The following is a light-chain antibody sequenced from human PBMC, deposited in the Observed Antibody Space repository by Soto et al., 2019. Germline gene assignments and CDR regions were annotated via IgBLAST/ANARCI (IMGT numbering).Light chain of an antibody. V-gene: IGKV3-20*01. J-gene: IGKJ2*01. CDR3: QQYGSSPMYT. CDR2: GAS. Sequence: EIVLTQSPGTLSLSPGERATLSCRASQSVSSSYLAWYQQKPGQAPRLLIYGASSRATGIPDRFSGSGSGTDFTLTISRLAPEDFAVYYCQQYGSSPMYTFGQGTKVDIK. CDR1: QSVSSSY.